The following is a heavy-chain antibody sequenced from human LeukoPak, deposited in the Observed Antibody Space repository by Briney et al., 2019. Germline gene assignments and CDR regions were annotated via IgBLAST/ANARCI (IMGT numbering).Heavy chain of an antibody. V-gene: IGHV3-23*01. Sequence: GGSLRLSCAASGFTFSSYAMSWVRQAPGKGLEWVSGISGGGGTTYSADSVKGRFTISRDNSKNTLFLQMNSLRAEDTAVYYCAKGNTVKYNSCQFDSWGQGTLVTVSS. J-gene: IGHJ4*02. D-gene: IGHD1-14*01. CDR2: ISGGGGTT. CDR3: AKGNTVKYNSCQFDS. CDR1: GFTFSSYA.